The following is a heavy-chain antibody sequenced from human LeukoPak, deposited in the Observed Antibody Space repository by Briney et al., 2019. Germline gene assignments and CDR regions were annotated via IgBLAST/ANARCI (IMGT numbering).Heavy chain of an antibody. CDR3: ARVVHDFWSGYYKGLWAFDI. CDR1: GYTFTSYY. Sequence: ASVKVSCKASGYTFTSYYMHWVRQAPGRGLEWMGIINPSGGGTSYAQKFQGRVTMTRDTSTSTVYMELSSLRSEDTAVYYCARVVHDFWSGYYKGLWAFDIWGQGTMVTVSS. J-gene: IGHJ3*02. V-gene: IGHV1-46*01. CDR2: INPSGGGT. D-gene: IGHD3-3*01.